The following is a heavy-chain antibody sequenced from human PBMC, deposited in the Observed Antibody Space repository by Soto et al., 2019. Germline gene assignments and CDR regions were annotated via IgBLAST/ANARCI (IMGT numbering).Heavy chain of an antibody. CDR3: AKEEDIVVVPAVSIDY. Sequence: SLRLSCAASGFTFSSYAMSWVRQAPGKGLEWVSAISGSGGSTYYADSVKGRFTISRDNSKNTLYLQMNSLRAEDTAVYYCAKEEDIVVVPAVSIDYWGQGTLVTVSS. CDR2: ISGSGGST. J-gene: IGHJ4*02. D-gene: IGHD2-2*01. V-gene: IGHV3-23*01. CDR1: GFTFSSYA.